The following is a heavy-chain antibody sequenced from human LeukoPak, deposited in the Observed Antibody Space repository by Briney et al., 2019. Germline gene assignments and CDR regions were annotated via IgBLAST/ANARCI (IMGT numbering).Heavy chain of an antibody. J-gene: IGHJ4*02. CDR2: ISDSGGST. V-gene: IGHV3-23*01. D-gene: IGHD6-13*01. CDR1: GFTFDNYA. CDR3: AKSRLGIGYGSTWYPGDY. Sequence: PGGSLRLSCAASGFTFDNYAFHWVRQAPGKGLEWVSAISDSGGSTYYAGSVKGRFTISRDNSKNTLFLQMNSLRAEDTAVYYCAKSRLGIGYGSTWYPGDYWGQGTLVTVSS.